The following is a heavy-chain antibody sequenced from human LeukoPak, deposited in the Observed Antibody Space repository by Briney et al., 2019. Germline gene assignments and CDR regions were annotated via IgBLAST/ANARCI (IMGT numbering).Heavy chain of an antibody. CDR3: ARVRATGAFDY. J-gene: IGHJ4*02. CDR2: INHSGST. D-gene: IGHD5-12*01. CDR1: GGSFSGYY. V-gene: IGHV4-34*01. Sequence: SETLSLTCALYGGSFSGYYWSCIRRPPGKGLEWIGEINHSGSTNYNPSLKSRVTISVDTYKNHFSLKLSSVTAADTAVYYCARVRATGAFDYWGEGTLVTVSS.